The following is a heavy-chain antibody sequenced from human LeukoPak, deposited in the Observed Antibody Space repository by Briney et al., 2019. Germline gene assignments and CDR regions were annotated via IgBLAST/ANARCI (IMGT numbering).Heavy chain of an antibody. V-gene: IGHV1-8*01. CDR3: ARGPYYDFWSGYYAGYYYYYYMDV. CDR2: MNPNSGNT. CDR1: GYTFTSYD. Sequence: GASVKVSCKASGYTFTSYDINWVRQATGQGLEWMGWMNPNSGNTGYAQKFQGRVTMTRNTSISTAYMELSSLRSEDTAVYYCARGPYYDFWSGYYAGYYYYYYMDVWGKGTTVTVSS. D-gene: IGHD3-3*01. J-gene: IGHJ6*03.